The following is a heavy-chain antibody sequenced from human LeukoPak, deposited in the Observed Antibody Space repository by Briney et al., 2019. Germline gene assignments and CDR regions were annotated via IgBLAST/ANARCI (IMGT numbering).Heavy chain of an antibody. CDR2: IYSGGST. CDR1: GFTFSSYA. D-gene: IGHD3-22*01. CDR3: AREINSSGYPDAFDI. J-gene: IGHJ3*02. V-gene: IGHV3-66*01. Sequence: AGGSLRLSCAASGFTFSSYAMSWVRQAPGKGLEWVSVIYSGGSTYYADSVKGRFTISRDNSKNTLYLQMNSLRAEDTAVYYCAREINSSGYPDAFDIWGQGAMVTVSS.